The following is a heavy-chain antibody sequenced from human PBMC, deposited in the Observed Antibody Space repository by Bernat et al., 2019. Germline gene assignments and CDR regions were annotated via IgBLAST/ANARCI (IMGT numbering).Heavy chain of an antibody. CDR3: ARDVHVWGSYRPFDY. CDR1: GYTFTSYG. V-gene: IGHV1-18*01. Sequence: QVQLAQSGAEVKKPGASVKVSFKASGYTFTSYGISWVRQAPGQGLEWMGWISAYNGNTNYAQKLQGRVTMTTDTSTSTAYMELRSLRSDDTAVYYCARDVHVWGSYRPFDYWGQGTLVTVSS. J-gene: IGHJ4*02. D-gene: IGHD3-16*02. CDR2: ISAYNGNT.